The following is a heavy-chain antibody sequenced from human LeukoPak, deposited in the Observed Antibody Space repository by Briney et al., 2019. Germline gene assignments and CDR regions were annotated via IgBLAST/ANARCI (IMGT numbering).Heavy chain of an antibody. J-gene: IGHJ3*02. Sequence: SETLSLTCTVSGGSISSYYWSWIRQPAGKGLEWIGRIYTSGSTNYNPSLKSRVTMSVDTSKNQFSLKLSSVTAADTAVYYCARDGRERTAGAFDIWGQGTMVTVSS. V-gene: IGHV4-4*07. D-gene: IGHD6-25*01. CDR1: GGSISSYY. CDR3: ARDGRERTAGAFDI. CDR2: IYTSGST.